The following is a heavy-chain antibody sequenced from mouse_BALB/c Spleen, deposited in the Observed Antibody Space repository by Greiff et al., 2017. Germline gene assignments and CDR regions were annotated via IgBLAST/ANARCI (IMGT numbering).Heavy chain of an antibody. Sequence: EVQLVESGPELVKPGASVKISCKASGYTFTDYNMHWVKQSHGKSLEWIGGINPNNGGTSYNQKFKGKATLTVDKSSSTAYMELRSLTSEDSAVYYCARWSLYDGYYYAMDYWGQGTSVTVSS. CDR2: INPNNGGT. CDR3: ARWSLYDGYYYAMDY. D-gene: IGHD2-3*01. J-gene: IGHJ4*01. CDR1: GYTFTDYN. V-gene: IGHV1S29*02.